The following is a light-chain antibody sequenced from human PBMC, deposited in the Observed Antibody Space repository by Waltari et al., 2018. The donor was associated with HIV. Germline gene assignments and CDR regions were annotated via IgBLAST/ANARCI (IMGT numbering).Light chain of an antibody. CDR1: SSNIGADYH. V-gene: IGLV1-40*01. CDR2: ANN. Sequence: QSVLTQPPSVSGAPGQRVTISCTCCSSNIGADYHVHWYQQPPLTAPRLLIYANNILPSWVPDRFSGSKSGTSASLTITGLQAEDDATYYCHSYDSDRGPVFGGGTKLTVL. J-gene: IGLJ3*02. CDR3: HSYDSDRGPV.